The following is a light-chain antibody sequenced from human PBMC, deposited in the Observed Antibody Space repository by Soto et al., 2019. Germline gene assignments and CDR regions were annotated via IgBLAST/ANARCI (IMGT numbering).Light chain of an antibody. Sequence: DIQTTQSPSTLSASVGHRATIACRSSQDISSSLAWYQQKPGKAPKLLIYGASILQSGVPSGFGGSGFGTDFTLTISSLRAEDFATYFCQQVKSYPSTFGGGTKVDIK. V-gene: IGKV1-9*01. J-gene: IGKJ4*01. CDR1: QDISSS. CDR3: QQVKSYPST. CDR2: GAS.